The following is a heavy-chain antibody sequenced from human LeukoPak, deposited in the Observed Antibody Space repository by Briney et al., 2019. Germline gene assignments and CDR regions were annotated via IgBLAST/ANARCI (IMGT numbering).Heavy chain of an antibody. D-gene: IGHD3-22*01. CDR1: GYTFTGYY. V-gene: IGHV1-2*02. CDR3: ARDDRGDYYDSSGGVMDV. J-gene: IGHJ6*03. Sequence: ASVKVSCKASGYTFTGYYMHWVRQAPGQGLEWMGWIKPNSGGTNYAQNFQGRVTMTRDTSISTAYMELSRLRSDDTAVYYCARDDRGDYYDSSGGVMDVWGKGTTVTVSS. CDR2: IKPNSGGT.